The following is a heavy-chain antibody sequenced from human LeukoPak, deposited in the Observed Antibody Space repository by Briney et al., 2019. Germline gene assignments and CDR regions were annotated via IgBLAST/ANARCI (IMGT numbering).Heavy chain of an antibody. J-gene: IGHJ4*02. CDR1: GVTFSSYA. CDR3: AREAEALDY. Sequence: GRSVRLSCAASGVTFSSYAIHWVRQAPGKGLEWVTAISYDGSNKDYADSVKGRFTISRDNSKNTAYLQVNSLRAEDTAVYYCAREAEALDYWGQGTLVTVSS. CDR2: ISYDGSNK. V-gene: IGHV3-30-3*01.